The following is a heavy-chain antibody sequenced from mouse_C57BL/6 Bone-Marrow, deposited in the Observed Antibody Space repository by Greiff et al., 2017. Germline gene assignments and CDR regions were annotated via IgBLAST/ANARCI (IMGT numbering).Heavy chain of an antibody. V-gene: IGHV5-4*01. J-gene: IGHJ3*01. CDR3: ACVFQAWFAY. CDR2: ISDGGSYT. CDR1: GFTFSSYA. Sequence: EVQLVESGGGLVKPGGSLKLSCAASGFTFSSYAMSWVRQTPEKRLEWVATISDGGSYTYYPDNVKGRFTISRDNAKNNLYLQMSHLKSEDTAMCYCACVFQAWFAYWGQGTLVTVSA.